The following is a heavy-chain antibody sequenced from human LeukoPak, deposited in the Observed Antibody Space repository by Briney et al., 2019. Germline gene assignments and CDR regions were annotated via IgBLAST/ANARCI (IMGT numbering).Heavy chain of an antibody. V-gene: IGHV1-8*01. J-gene: IGHJ6*02. CDR1: GYSFSTFD. D-gene: IGHD3-10*01. Sequence: ASLKVSCKTSGYSFSTFDINWVRQATGQGLEWMGWMNPNSGNTNYEQKFQGRLTMTRDTSISTAYMELSSLRSEDTAVYYCARGGILVQGVTILYGMDVRGQGTTVTVSS. CDR3: ARGGILVQGVTILYGMDV. CDR2: MNPNSGNT.